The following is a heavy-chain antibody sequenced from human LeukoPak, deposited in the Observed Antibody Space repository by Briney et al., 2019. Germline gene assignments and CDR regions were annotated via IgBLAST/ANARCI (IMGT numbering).Heavy chain of an antibody. D-gene: IGHD2-8*01. CDR2: MNPNSANT. V-gene: IGHV1-8*01. CDR1: GYTFTSYD. CDR3: GRGRGNGRPENYFDY. Sequence: VASVKVSCKASGYTFTSYDINWVRQATGQGLEWMGWMNPNSANTGYAQKFQGRVTMTRNTSISTAYMELSSLRSEDTAVYYCGRGRGNGRPENYFDYWGREPWSPSPQ. J-gene: IGHJ4*02.